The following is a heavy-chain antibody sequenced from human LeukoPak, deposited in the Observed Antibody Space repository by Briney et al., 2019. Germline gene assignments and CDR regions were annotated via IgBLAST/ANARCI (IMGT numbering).Heavy chain of an antibody. CDR3: VKFFLPYLAGGTGSR. CDR1: EFTFSSYA. D-gene: IGHD3-10*01. J-gene: IGHJ4*02. Sequence: PGRSLRLSCAAFEFTFSSYAMHWVRQAPGKGLEWVAVISFHGGNTYYADSVEGRFTISRDNSKNTLYLQMNSLRAEDTALYYCVKFFLPYLAGGTGSRWGQGTLVTVSS. V-gene: IGHV3-30*04. CDR2: ISFHGGNT.